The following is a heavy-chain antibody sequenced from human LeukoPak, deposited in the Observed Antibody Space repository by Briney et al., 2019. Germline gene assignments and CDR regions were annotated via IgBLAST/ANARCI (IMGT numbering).Heavy chain of an antibody. D-gene: IGHD6-13*01. CDR1: GSSFTSYW. V-gene: IGHV5-51*01. CDR2: IYPGDSDT. Sequence: GESLKISCKGSGSSFTSYWIGWVRQMPGKGLEWMGIIYPGDSDTRYSPSFQGQVTISADKSISTAYLQWSSLKPSDTAMYYCARQIAAAGNLRFDPWGQGTLVTVSS. J-gene: IGHJ5*02. CDR3: ARQIAAAGNLRFDP.